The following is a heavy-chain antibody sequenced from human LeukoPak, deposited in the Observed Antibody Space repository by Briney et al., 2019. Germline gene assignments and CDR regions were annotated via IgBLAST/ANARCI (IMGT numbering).Heavy chain of an antibody. CDR3: AKDRGSSGSYYTFDY. J-gene: IGHJ4*02. V-gene: IGHV3-30*02. CDR1: GFTFSSYG. Sequence: LSRGSLRLSCAASGFTFSSYGLHWVRQAPGKGLEWVAFIRYDGSDKYYADSVRGRFTISRDNSKNTLYLQMNSLRAEDTAVYYCAKDRGSSGSYYTFDYWGQGTLVTVSS. CDR2: IRYDGSDK. D-gene: IGHD3-10*01.